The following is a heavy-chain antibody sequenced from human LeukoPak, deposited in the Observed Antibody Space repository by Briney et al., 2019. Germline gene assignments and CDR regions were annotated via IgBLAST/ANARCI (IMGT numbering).Heavy chain of an antibody. CDR1: GYSFTSYW. CDR3: ARPHPDGDYGYYFDY. D-gene: IGHD4-17*01. J-gene: IGHJ4*02. Sequence: GESLKISCKGSGYSFTSYWIGWVRQMPGKGLEWMGIIYPGDSDTRYSPSFQGQVTISADKSISTAYLQWSSLKASDTAMYYGARPHPDGDYGYYFDYWGQGTLVTVSS. V-gene: IGHV5-51*01. CDR2: IYPGDSDT.